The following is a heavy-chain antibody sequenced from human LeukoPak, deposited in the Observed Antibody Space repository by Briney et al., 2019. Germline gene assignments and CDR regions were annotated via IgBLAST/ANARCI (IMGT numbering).Heavy chain of an antibody. CDR3: ARWADYYDSSGYPLQPFDY. Sequence: SETLSLTCTVSGGSISSGDYYWSWIRQPPGKGLEWIGYIYYSGSTYYNPSLKSRVTISVDTSKNQFSLKLSSVTAADTAVYYCARWADYYDSSGYPLQPFDYWGQGTLVTVSS. CDR2: IYYSGST. D-gene: IGHD3-22*01. CDR1: GGSISSGDYY. J-gene: IGHJ4*02. V-gene: IGHV4-30-4*01.